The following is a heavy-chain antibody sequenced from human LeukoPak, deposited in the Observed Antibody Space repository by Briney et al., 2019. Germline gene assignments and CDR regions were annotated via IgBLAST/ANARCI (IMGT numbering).Heavy chain of an antibody. CDR1: GFTFITYW. J-gene: IGHJ4*02. CDR3: ARDNYGSGSYYTYFDY. Sequence: GGPLRLSCAASGFTFITYWMTWVRQAPGKGLEWVANIMQDGSEKNYVDSVKGRFTISRDNAKNSLYLQMNSLRAEDTAVYYCARDNYGSGSYYTYFDYWGQGTLVTVSS. D-gene: IGHD3-10*01. CDR2: IMQDGSEK. V-gene: IGHV3-7*01.